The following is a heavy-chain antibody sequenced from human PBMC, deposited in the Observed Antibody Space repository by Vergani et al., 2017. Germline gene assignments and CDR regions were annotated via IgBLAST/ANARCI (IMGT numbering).Heavy chain of an antibody. Sequence: QVQLQESGPGLVKPSETLSLTCTVSGCSISSYYWSWIRQPPGKGLEWIGYIYYSRSTNYNPSLKSRVTISVDTSKNQFSLKLSSVADADTAVYYCGLWFGDGWVRGWGQGTLVTVSS. J-gene: IGHJ4*02. V-gene: IGHV4-59*01. D-gene: IGHD3-10*01. CDR1: GCSISSYY. CDR3: GLWFGDGWVRG. CDR2: IYYSRST.